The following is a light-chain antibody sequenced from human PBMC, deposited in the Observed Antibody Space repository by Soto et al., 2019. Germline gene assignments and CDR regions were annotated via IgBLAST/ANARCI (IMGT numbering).Light chain of an antibody. V-gene: IGLV2-8*01. Sequence: QSALTQPPSASGSPGQSVTISCTGTSSDVGGYNYVSWYQQHPGKAPKLMIYEVNKRPSGVPDRFSGSKSGNTASLTVSGVQAADDADYYCNSYAGSPYVFGTGTKLTVL. CDR2: EVN. CDR1: SSDVGGYNY. J-gene: IGLJ1*01. CDR3: NSYAGSPYV.